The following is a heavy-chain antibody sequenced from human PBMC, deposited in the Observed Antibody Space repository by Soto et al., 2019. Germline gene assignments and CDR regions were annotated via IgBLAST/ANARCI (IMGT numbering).Heavy chain of an antibody. CDR3: GSYAGDRSHDY. V-gene: IGHV4-34*01. Sequence: SETLSLTCAVYGGSFRGYYWSWIRQPPGKGLEWIGEINHSGSTNYNPSLKSRVTISVDTSKNQFSLKLSSVSAADTDVYYCGSYAGDRSHDYWGQGTLVTVSS. J-gene: IGHJ4*02. CDR1: GGSFRGYY. CDR2: INHSGST. D-gene: IGHD3-16*01.